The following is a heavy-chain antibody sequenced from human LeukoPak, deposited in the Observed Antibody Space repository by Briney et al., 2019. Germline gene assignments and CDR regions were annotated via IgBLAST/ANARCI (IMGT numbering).Heavy chain of an antibody. V-gene: IGHV3-23*01. J-gene: IGHJ4*02. D-gene: IGHD3-3*01. CDR1: GFTFSSYA. Sequence: GGSLRLSCAASGFTFSSYAMSWVRKAPGKGLEWVSAISGSGGSTYYADSVKGRFTISRDNSKNTLYLQMNSLRAEDTAVYYCAKDMDYDFWNGYYGIDYWGQGTLVTVSS. CDR3: AKDMDYDFWNGYYGIDY. CDR2: ISGSGGST.